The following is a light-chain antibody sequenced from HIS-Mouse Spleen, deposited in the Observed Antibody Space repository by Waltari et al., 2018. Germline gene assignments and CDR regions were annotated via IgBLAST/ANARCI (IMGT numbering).Light chain of an antibody. Sequence: SSELTPDPAVSVALGQTVRITCQGDSLRSHDASWYQQKPGQAPVLVIYSKNNRPSGIPDRFSGSSSGNTASLTITGAQAEDEADYYCNSRGSSGNHRVFGGGTKLTVL. V-gene: IGLV3-19*01. CDR3: NSRGSSGNHRV. CDR2: SKN. CDR1: SLRSHD. J-gene: IGLJ2*01.